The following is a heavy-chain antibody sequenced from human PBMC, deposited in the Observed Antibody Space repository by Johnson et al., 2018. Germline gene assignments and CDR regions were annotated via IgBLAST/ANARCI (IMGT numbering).Heavy chain of an antibody. CDR2: IIPIFGTA. CDR1: GGTFSSYA. J-gene: IGHJ6*02. CDR3: ARDHGEQLVWGV. D-gene: IGHD6-6*01. V-gene: IGHV1-69*01. Sequence: QVQLVQSGAEVKKPGSSVKVSCKASGGTFSSYAISWVRQAPGQGLEWMGGIIPIFGTANYAQKFQGRVTITADESTSTAYMELSRLRSEDSDVYDCARDHGEQLVWGVWGQGTTVTVSS.